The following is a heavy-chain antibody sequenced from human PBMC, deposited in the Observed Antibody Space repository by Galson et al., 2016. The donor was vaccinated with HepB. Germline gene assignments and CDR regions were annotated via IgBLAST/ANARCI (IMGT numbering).Heavy chain of an antibody. CDR3: AALASGSYCTADF. D-gene: IGHD3-10*01. CDR2: IYYSGTT. J-gene: IGHJ1*01. Sequence: SETLSPTCTVSGGSISSSRHYWGWIRQPPGKGPEWIGSIYYSGTTYSNPSLKSRFTITIATSKSQFSLKLRAMTAADTAVYYYAALASGSYCTADFWGQGTLVT. CDR1: GGSISSSRHY. V-gene: IGHV4-39*01.